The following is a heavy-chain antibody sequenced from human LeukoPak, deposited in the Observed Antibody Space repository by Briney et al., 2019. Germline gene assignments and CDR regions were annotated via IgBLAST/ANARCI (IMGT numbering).Heavy chain of an antibody. V-gene: IGHV4-30-4*08. Sequence: PSETLSLTCTVSGGSITSGDYYWNWIRQPTGKRLEWIGYIYYSGSSYYNPSLKSRVTISVDTSKNQFSLKLSSVTAADTAVYYCARDYRGYGAFDIWGQGTMVTVSS. CDR3: ARDYRGYGAFDI. CDR2: IYYSGSS. J-gene: IGHJ3*02. D-gene: IGHD3-22*01. CDR1: GGSITSGDYY.